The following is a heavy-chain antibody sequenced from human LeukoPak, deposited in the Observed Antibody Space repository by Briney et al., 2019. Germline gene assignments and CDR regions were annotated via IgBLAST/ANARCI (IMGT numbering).Heavy chain of an antibody. Sequence: WETLSLTCTVSGGSISSNSYYWGWIRQPPGKGLEWIGNIFYSGRTYYTPSLKSRVTISIDTSKNQFSLRLNSVTAADTAVYYCARSIGDIVATISLGHDNWFDPWGQGTLVTVSS. D-gene: IGHD5-12*01. CDR2: IFYSGRT. V-gene: IGHV4-39*01. J-gene: IGHJ5*02. CDR1: GGSISSNSYY. CDR3: ARSIGDIVATISLGHDNWFDP.